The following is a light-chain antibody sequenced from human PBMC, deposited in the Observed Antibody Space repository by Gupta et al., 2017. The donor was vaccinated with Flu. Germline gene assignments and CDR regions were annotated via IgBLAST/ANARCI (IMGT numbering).Light chain of an antibody. CDR2: EVS. CDR1: RIDIGSYNY. V-gene: IGLV2-8*01. CDR3: SSFADSRYI. Sequence: GSRIDIGSYNYVSWFQQHPGKAPKLLIYEVSNRPSGVPDRFSGSKSGNTASLTVSGLQAEDEADYYCSSFADSRYIFGAGTTVTVL. J-gene: IGLJ1*01.